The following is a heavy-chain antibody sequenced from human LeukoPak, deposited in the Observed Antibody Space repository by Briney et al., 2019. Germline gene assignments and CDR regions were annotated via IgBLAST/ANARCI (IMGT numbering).Heavy chain of an antibody. V-gene: IGHV1-18*01. CDR3: AGGIVGAPYDAFDI. Sequence: ASVKVSCKASGYTFTSDGISWVRQAPGQGLEWMGWISAYNGNTNYAQKLQGRVTMTTDTSTSTAYMELRSLRSDDTAVYYCAGGIVGAPYDAFDIWGQGTMVTVSS. D-gene: IGHD1-26*01. CDR1: GYTFTSDG. J-gene: IGHJ3*02. CDR2: ISAYNGNT.